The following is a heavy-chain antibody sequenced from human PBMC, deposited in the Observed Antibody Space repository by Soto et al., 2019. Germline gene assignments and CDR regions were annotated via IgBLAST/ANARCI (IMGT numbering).Heavy chain of an antibody. CDR1: GGSISSYY. D-gene: IGHD2-2*01. CDR2: IYYSGST. V-gene: IGHV4-59*01. Sequence: SETLSLTCTVSGGSISSYYWSWIRQPPGKGLEWIGYIYYSGSTNYNPSLKSRVTISVDTSKNQFSLKLSSVTAADTAVYYCARDLSMTRGPGLYCSSTSCSGWFDPWGQGTLVTVSS. CDR3: ARDLSMTRGPGLYCSSTSCSGWFDP. J-gene: IGHJ5*02.